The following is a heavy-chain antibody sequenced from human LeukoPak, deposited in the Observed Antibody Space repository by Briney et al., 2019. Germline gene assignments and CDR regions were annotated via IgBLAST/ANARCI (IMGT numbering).Heavy chain of an antibody. D-gene: IGHD3-10*01. J-gene: IGHJ2*01. CDR3: ARDGAGSGSYYNRWYFDL. CDR2: IYYSGST. CDR1: GGSISNSSSY. Sequence: PSETLSLTCTVSGGSISNSSSYWGWIRQPPGKGLEWIGSIYYSGSTYYNPSLKSRVTISVDTSKNQFSLKLSSVTAADTAVYYCARDGAGSGSYYNRWYFDLWGRGTLVTVSS. V-gene: IGHV4-39*07.